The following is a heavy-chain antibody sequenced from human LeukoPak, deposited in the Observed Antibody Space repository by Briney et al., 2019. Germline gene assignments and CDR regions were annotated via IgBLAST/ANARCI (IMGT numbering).Heavy chain of an antibody. J-gene: IGHJ4*02. D-gene: IGHD4-17*01. CDR1: GFTFSSYA. CDR2: IHYDGSNN. Sequence: PGGSLRLSCAASGFTFSSYAMHWVRQAPGKGLEWVAFIHYDGSNNYYADSVKGRFTISRDNSKNTLYLQMNSLRAEDTAVYYCARGMTTGDYWGQGTLVTVSS. V-gene: IGHV3-30*02. CDR3: ARGMTTGDY.